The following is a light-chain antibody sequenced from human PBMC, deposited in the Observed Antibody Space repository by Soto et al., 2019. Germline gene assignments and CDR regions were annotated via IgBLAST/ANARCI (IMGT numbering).Light chain of an antibody. CDR1: SSNIGSDN. Sequence: QPVLTQPPSASGTPGQRVTVSCSGSSSNIGSDNVNWYQQLPGTAPQLLIYSNNQRPSGVPDRFSGSKSGTSASLAIGGLQSEDEADYYCAAWDGSLNGWVFGGGTKVTVL. J-gene: IGLJ3*02. CDR3: AAWDGSLNGWV. CDR2: SNN. V-gene: IGLV1-44*01.